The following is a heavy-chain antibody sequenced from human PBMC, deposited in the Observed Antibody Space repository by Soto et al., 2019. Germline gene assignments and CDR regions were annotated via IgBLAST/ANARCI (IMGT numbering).Heavy chain of an antibody. CDR1: GFTFSNAW. D-gene: IGHD6-6*01. Sequence: GGSLRLSCAASGFTFSNAWMSWVRQAPGKGLEWVGRIKSKTDGGTTDYAAPVKGRFTISRDDSKNTLYLQMNSLKTADTAVYYCTTRYSSSHIDYWGQGTLVTVSS. V-gene: IGHV3-15*01. CDR2: IKSKTDGGTT. J-gene: IGHJ4*02. CDR3: TTRYSSSHIDY.